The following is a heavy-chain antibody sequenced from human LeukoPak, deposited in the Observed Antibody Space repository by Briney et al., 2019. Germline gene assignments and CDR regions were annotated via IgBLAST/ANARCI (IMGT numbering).Heavy chain of an antibody. V-gene: IGHV4-59*08. CDR2: IYYSGSA. CDR1: GGSISSYY. Sequence: SETLSLTCTVSGGSISSYYWSWIRQPPGKGLEWIGYIYYSGSANYNPSLKSRVTISVDTSKNQFSLKLSSVTAADTAVYYCARRADPYYYGSGSLDIWGQGTMVTVSS. CDR3: ARRADPYYYGSGSLDI. D-gene: IGHD3-10*01. J-gene: IGHJ3*02.